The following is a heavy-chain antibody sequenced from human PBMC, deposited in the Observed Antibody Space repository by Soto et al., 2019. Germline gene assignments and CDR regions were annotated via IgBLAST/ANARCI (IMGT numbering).Heavy chain of an antibody. CDR1: GYTFTSYG. D-gene: IGHD2-8*01. V-gene: IGHV1-18*01. Sequence: QVQLVQSGAEVKKPGASVKVSCKASGYTFTSYGISWVRQAPGQGLEWMGWISAYNGNTNYAQKLQGRVTMTTDTATSTAYMELRSLRSDDTAVYYCARIRLMVYGRTTRWFDPWGQGTLVTVSS. CDR2: ISAYNGNT. CDR3: ARIRLMVYGRTTRWFDP. J-gene: IGHJ5*02.